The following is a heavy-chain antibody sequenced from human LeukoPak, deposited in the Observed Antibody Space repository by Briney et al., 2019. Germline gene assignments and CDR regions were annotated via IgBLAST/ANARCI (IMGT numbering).Heavy chain of an antibody. CDR3: ARDLYSSGIYYYYGMDV. CDR1: GFTVSGNY. Sequence: GGSLRLSCAASGFTVSGNYMSWVRQAPGKGLEWVSVIYSGGSTYYADSVKGRFTISRDNSKNTLYLQMNSLRAEDTAVYYCARDLYSSGIYYYYGMDVWGQGTTVTVSS. J-gene: IGHJ6*02. CDR2: IYSGGST. D-gene: IGHD6-19*01. V-gene: IGHV3-66*01.